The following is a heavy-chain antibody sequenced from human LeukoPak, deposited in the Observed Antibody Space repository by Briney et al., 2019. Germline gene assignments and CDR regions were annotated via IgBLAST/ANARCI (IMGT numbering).Heavy chain of an antibody. CDR2: ISSSSSTI. Sequence: GGSLRLSCAASGFTFSSYSMNWVRQAPGKGLEWVSYISSSSSTIYYADSVKGRFTISRDNAKNSLYLQMNSLRAEDTAVYYCARGLRYTAYYDFWSGYYTFDYRGQGTLVTVSS. D-gene: IGHD3-3*01. CDR1: GFTFSSYS. CDR3: ARGLRYTAYYDFWSGYYTFDY. J-gene: IGHJ4*02. V-gene: IGHV3-48*04.